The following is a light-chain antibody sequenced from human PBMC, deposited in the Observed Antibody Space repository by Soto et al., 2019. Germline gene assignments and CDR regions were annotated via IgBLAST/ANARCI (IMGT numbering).Light chain of an antibody. Sequence: DIQMTQSPSTLSASVGDSVTITCRASQNIRNWLAWYQQKPGKAPKLLIYKASTLKSGVPSRFSGSGSGTEFTLTISSLQPDDFATYYCQHYSTVWAFGQGPRWIS. CDR2: KAS. CDR3: QHYSTVWA. V-gene: IGKV1-5*03. J-gene: IGKJ1*01. CDR1: QNIRNW.